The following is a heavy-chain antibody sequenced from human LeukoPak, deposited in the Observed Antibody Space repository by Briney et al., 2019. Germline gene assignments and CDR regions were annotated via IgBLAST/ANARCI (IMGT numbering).Heavy chain of an antibody. Sequence: PGGSLRLSCAASGFTLSSYWMHWVRQAPGKGLVWVSRINSDGSSTSYADSVKGRFTISRDNAKNTLYLQMNSLRAEDTAVCFCAGGSYYGSGSYYVLSDFWGQGTLVTVSS. CDR3: AGGSYYGSGSYYVLSDF. CDR2: INSDGSST. D-gene: IGHD3-10*01. CDR1: GFTLSSYW. J-gene: IGHJ4*02. V-gene: IGHV3-74*01.